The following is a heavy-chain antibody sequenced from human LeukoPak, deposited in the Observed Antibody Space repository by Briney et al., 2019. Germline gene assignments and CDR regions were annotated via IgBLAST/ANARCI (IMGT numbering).Heavy chain of an antibody. D-gene: IGHD2-15*01. Sequence: GGSLRLSCAASGFTFSSYGMSWVRQAPGKGLEWVSAISGSGGSTYYADSVKGRFTISRDNSKNTLYLQMNSLRAEDTAVYYCAKSRCSGGSCARGTFDYWGQGTLVTVPS. CDR3: AKSRCSGGSCARGTFDY. CDR1: GFTFSSYG. V-gene: IGHV3-23*01. J-gene: IGHJ4*02. CDR2: ISGSGGST.